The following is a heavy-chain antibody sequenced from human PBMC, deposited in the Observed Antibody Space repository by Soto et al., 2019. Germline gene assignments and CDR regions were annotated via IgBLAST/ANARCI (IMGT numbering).Heavy chain of an antibody. CDR3: ARSQWPRVFDY. Sequence: ASVKVSCKASGYSFTSYGISWARQAPEQGLEWMGWISAYNGNTNYAQKFQGRVTMTRDTSTSTAYMELMSLTSDDTAVYYCARSQWPRVFDYWGQGTXGTVSS. V-gene: IGHV1-18*01. J-gene: IGHJ4*02. CDR1: GYSFTSYG. CDR2: ISAYNGNT. D-gene: IGHD6-19*01.